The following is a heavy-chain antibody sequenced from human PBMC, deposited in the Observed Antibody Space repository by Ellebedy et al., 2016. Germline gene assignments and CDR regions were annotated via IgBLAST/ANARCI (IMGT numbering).Heavy chain of an antibody. Sequence: GESLKISCAASGFTFSSYWMSWVRQAPGKGLEWVANIKQDGSEKYYVDSVKGRFTISRDNAKSSLFLQMSSLRAEDTAVYHCARARSDAKGGYYFDYWGQGTLVTVSS. J-gene: IGHJ4*02. CDR1: GFTFSSYW. CDR3: ARARSDAKGGYYFDY. CDR2: IKQDGSEK. V-gene: IGHV3-7*01. D-gene: IGHD2-8*01.